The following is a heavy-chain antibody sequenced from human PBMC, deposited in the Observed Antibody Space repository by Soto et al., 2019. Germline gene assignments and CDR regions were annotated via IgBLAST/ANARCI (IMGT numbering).Heavy chain of an antibody. J-gene: IGHJ6*02. CDR1: GFTFSSYA. Sequence: PGGSLRLSCAASGFTFSSYAMSWVRQAPGKGLEWVSAISGSGGSTYYADSVKGRFTISRDNSKNTLYLQMNSLRAEDTAVYYCAKDPYRLRFLEPYYYYYGMDVWGHGTTVTVSS. D-gene: IGHD3-3*01. CDR2: ISGSGGST. CDR3: AKDPYRLRFLEPYYYYYGMDV. V-gene: IGHV3-23*01.